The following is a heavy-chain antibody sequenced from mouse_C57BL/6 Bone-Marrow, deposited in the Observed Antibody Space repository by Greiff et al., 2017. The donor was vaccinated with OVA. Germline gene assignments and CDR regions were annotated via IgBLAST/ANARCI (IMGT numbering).Heavy chain of an antibody. CDR1: GYTFTSYW. V-gene: IGHV1-52*01. CDR2: IDPSDSET. Sequence: QVQLKQPGAELVRPGSSVKLSCKASGYTFTSYWMHWVKQRPIQGLEWIGNIDPSDSETHYNQKFKDKATLTVDKSSSTAYMQLSSLTSEDSAVYYCARYPAYYSNFYAMDYWGQGTSVTVSS. D-gene: IGHD2-5*01. CDR3: ARYPAYYSNFYAMDY. J-gene: IGHJ4*01.